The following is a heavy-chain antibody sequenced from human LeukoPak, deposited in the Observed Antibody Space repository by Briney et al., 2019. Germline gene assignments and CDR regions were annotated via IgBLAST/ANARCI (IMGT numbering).Heavy chain of an antibody. Sequence: GGSLRLSCAASGFTVSSNYMSWVRQAPGKGLEWNSAVSGGGTTSYADSVRGRFAISRDNSKNTLYLQMNSLRAEDTAVYYCAQEDSEGGPNWFDPWGQGALVTVSS. D-gene: IGHD1-14*01. CDR2: VSGGGTT. CDR1: GFTVSSNY. V-gene: IGHV3-53*01. CDR3: AQEDSEGGPNWFDP. J-gene: IGHJ5*02.